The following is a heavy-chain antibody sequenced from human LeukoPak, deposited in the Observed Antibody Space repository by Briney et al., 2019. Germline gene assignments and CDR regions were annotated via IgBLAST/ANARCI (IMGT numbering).Heavy chain of an antibody. CDR3: AREGREGYGMDV. CDR1: GFTFGNYW. CDR2: IKQAGSEK. Sequence: GGSLRLSCAASGFTFGNYWMSWVRQAPGKGLEWVANIKQAGSEKNYIDSVKGRFTIPRDDAKNSLSLQMNSLRAEDSAVYYCAREGREGYGMDVWGQGTTVTVSS. V-gene: IGHV3-7*01. D-gene: IGHD1-26*01. J-gene: IGHJ6*02.